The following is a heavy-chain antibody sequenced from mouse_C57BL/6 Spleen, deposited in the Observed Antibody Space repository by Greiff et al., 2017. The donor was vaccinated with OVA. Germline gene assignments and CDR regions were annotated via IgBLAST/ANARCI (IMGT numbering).Heavy chain of an antibody. Sequence: VMLVESGAELARPGASVKMSCKASGYTFTSYTMHWVKQRPGQGLEWIGYINPSSGYTKYNQKFKDKATLTADKSSSTAYMQLSSLTSEDSAVYYCAREDYYCSSPYFDYWGQGTTLTVSS. J-gene: IGHJ2*01. CDR1: GYTFTSYT. CDR3: AREDYYCSSPYFDY. D-gene: IGHD1-1*01. V-gene: IGHV1-4*01. CDR2: INPSSGYT.